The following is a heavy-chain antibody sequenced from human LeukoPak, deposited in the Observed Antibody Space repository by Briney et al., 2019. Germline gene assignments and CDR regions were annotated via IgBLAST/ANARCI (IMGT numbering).Heavy chain of an antibody. CDR1: GYTFTSYF. D-gene: IGHD3-3*01. V-gene: IGHV1-46*01. CDR3: ARDLKYYDLWSGYYKYYFDY. J-gene: IGHJ4*02. Sequence: ASVKVSCKASGYTFTSYFMHWVRQAPGQGLEWMGIINPSGGSTSCAQKLQGRVTMTTDTSTSTAYMELRSLRSDDTAVYYCARDLKYYDLWSGYYKYYFDYWGQGTLVTVSS. CDR2: INPSGGST.